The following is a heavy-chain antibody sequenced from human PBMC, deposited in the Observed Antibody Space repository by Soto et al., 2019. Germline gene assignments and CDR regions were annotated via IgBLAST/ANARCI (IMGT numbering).Heavy chain of an antibody. CDR3: ARRLELQRGFDY. CDR2: IYYSGST. J-gene: IGHJ4*02. V-gene: IGHV4-39*01. D-gene: IGHD1-7*01. CDR1: GGSISSSSYY. Sequence: SETLSLTCTVSGGSISSSSYYWGWIRQPPGKGLEWIGSIYYSGSTYYNPSLKSRVTISVDTSKNQFSLKLSSVTAADTAVYYCARRLELQRGFDYWGQGTLVTVS.